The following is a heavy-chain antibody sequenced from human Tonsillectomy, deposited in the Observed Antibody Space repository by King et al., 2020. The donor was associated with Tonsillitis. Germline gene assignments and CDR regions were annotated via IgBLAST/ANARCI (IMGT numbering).Heavy chain of an antibody. Sequence: MQLQESGPGLVKPSESLSLTCIVSGGSISSSSYYWGWIRQPPGKGLEWIGTIYYTGSTFYNPSLKSRVTISVDTSKNQFSLNLSSVTAADTAVYYCARHLRGYSGPGWLDPWGQGTLVTVSS. CDR1: GGSISSSSYY. J-gene: IGHJ5*02. CDR3: ARHLRGYSGPGWLDP. CDR2: IYYTGST. D-gene: IGHD5-12*01. V-gene: IGHV4-39*01.